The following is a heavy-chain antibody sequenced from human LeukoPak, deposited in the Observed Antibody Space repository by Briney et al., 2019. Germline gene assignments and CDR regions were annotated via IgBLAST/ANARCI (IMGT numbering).Heavy chain of an antibody. D-gene: IGHD6-19*01. V-gene: IGHV1-18*01. CDR3: ATSGWYLLPGVY. CDR2: ISAYNGNT. J-gene: IGHJ4*02. CDR1: GYTFTSYG. Sequence: ASVKVSCKASGYTFTSYGISWVRQAPGQGLEWMGWISAYNGNTNYAQKLQGRVTMTTDTSTSTAYMELRSLRSEDTAVYYCATSGWYLLPGVYWGQGTLVTVSS.